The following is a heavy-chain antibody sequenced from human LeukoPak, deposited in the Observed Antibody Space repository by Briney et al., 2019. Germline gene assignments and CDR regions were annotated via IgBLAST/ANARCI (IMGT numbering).Heavy chain of an antibody. D-gene: IGHD2-2*01. V-gene: IGHV4-4*02. CDR1: GGSISSSNW. J-gene: IGHJ4*02. Sequence: SETLSLTCAVSGGSISSSNWCSWVRQPPGKGLEWFGEIYNSGSTNYNPSLKSRVTISVDKSKNQFSLKLSSVTAADTAVYYCATLGYCSSTSCSLDYFDYWGQGTLVTVSS. CDR3: ATLGYCSSTSCSLDYFDY. CDR2: IYNSGST.